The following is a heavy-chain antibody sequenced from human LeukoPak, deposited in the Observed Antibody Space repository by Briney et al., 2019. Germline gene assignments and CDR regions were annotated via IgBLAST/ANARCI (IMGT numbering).Heavy chain of an antibody. J-gene: IGHJ6*02. CDR2: IYSGGST. Sequence: GGSLRLSCAASGFTVSSNYMSWVRQAPGKGLEWVSVIYSGGSTYYADSVKGRFTIPRDNSKNTLYLQMNSLRAEDTAVYYCAIIAAGGDVLDVWGQGTTVTVSS. V-gene: IGHV3-66*01. CDR1: GFTVSSNY. D-gene: IGHD6-25*01. CDR3: AIIAAGGDVLDV.